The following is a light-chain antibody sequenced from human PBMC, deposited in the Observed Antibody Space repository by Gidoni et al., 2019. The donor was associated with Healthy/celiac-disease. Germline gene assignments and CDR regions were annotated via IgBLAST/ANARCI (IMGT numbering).Light chain of an antibody. V-gene: IGLV3-25*02. CDR1: ALPKQY. CDR2: KAS. CDR3: QSADSSGTLEV. J-gene: IGLJ2*01. Sequence: SYELTQPPSVSVSPGQTARITCSGDALPKQYAYWYQQKPGQAPVLVIYKASERPSGIPERFSGSSSGTTVTLTISGVQAEDEADYYCQSADSSGTLEVFGGGTKLTVL.